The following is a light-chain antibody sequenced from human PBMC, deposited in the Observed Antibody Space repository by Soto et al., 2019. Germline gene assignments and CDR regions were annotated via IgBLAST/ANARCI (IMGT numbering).Light chain of an antibody. CDR3: QTWGTGIWV. CDR1: RGHSTYA. CDR2: LNSDGSH. J-gene: IGLJ3*02. Sequence: QAVVTQSPSASASLGASVKLTCTLSRGHSTYAIAWHQQQPEKGPRYLMNLNSDGSHSKGDGIPDRFSGSSSGTERYLTISSLQSEDEADYYCQTWGTGIWVFGGGTKRTVL. V-gene: IGLV4-69*01.